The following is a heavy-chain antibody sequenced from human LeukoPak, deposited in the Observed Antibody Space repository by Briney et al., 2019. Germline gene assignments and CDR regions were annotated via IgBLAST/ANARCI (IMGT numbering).Heavy chain of an antibody. CDR2: ISWNSGSM. Sequence: SGGSLRLSCAASGFTFDDYAMHWVRQAPGKGLEWVSGISWNSGSMGYADSVKGRFTISRDNAKNSLYLQMNSLRAEDTALYYCAKVTYYYDSSGYIGAFDIWGQGTMVTVSS. J-gene: IGHJ3*02. V-gene: IGHV3-9*01. CDR1: GFTFDDYA. CDR3: AKVTYYYDSSGYIGAFDI. D-gene: IGHD3-22*01.